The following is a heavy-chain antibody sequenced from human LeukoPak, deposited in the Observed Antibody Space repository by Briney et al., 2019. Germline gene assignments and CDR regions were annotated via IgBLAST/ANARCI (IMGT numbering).Heavy chain of an antibody. CDR1: GFTVSSNY. Sequence: GGSLRLSCAASGFTVSSNYMSWARQAPGKGLEWVSVIYSGGSTYYADSVKGRFTISRDNSKNTLYLQMNSLRAEDTAVYYCAREGNDILTGYSQPLDAFDIWGQGTMVTVSS. V-gene: IGHV3-53*01. CDR2: IYSGGST. D-gene: IGHD3-9*01. J-gene: IGHJ3*02. CDR3: AREGNDILTGYSQPLDAFDI.